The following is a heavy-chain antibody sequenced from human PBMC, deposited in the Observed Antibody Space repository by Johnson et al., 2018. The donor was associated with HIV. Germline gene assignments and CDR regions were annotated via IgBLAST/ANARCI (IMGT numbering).Heavy chain of an antibody. V-gene: IGHV3-11*04. D-gene: IGHD2-15*01. J-gene: IGHJ3*02. CDR2: ISFSDSTI. CDR1: GFIFSDYY. CDR3: ARSKDGSGGSCPDGFDI. Sequence: QVQLVESGGGLVKPGWSLRLSCVASGFIFSDYYMSWIRQAPGKGLEWVSYISFSDSTIYSADSVQGRFIISRDNAKNSLYLQMNSLRAEDTAVYYCARSKDGSGGSCPDGFDIWGQGTMVIVS.